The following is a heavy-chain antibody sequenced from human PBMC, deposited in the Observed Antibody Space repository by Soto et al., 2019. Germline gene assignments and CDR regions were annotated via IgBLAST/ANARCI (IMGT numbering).Heavy chain of an antibody. CDR3: SRYQAMAQFAY. D-gene: IGHD5-18*01. CDR2: INAYNGNT. Sequence: QVQLVQSGAEVKKPGASVKVSCKASGYTFTSYGISWVRQAPGQGLEWMGWINAYNGNTKYAQKLQGRVTMTTDTDTSTAYMELRSLSSDDTAVYYCSRYQAMAQFAYWGQGTLVTVSS. J-gene: IGHJ4*02. V-gene: IGHV1-18*01. CDR1: GYTFTSYG.